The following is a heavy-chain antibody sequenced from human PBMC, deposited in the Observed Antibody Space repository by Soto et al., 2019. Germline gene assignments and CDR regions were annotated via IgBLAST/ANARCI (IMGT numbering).Heavy chain of an antibody. D-gene: IGHD3-3*01. CDR1: GGTFSSYA. V-gene: IGHV1-69*13. CDR2: IIPIFGTA. J-gene: IGHJ6*02. CDR3: ARHLGDDFWSGSLGYYYYYGMDV. Sequence: ASVKVCGEASGGTFSSYAISWVRQARGQGLEWMGGIIPIFGTANYAQKFQGRVTITADESTSTAYMELSSLRSEDTAVYYCARHLGDDFWSGSLGYYYYYGMDVWGQGTTVTVSS.